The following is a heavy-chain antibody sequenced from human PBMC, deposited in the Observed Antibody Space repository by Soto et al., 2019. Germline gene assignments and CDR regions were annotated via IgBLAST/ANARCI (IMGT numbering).Heavy chain of an antibody. V-gene: IGHV3-23*01. Sequence: GGSLRLSCAASGFSFRNYAMSWVRQAPGKGLEWVSTISSSTGNTYYADSVKGRFTISRDNSKITLYLQMNSLRAEDTAVYYCAKRVGYDFWSGNFDHWGQGTLVTVSS. D-gene: IGHD3-3*01. CDR1: GFSFRNYA. J-gene: IGHJ4*02. CDR3: AKRVGYDFWSGNFDH. CDR2: ISSSTGNT.